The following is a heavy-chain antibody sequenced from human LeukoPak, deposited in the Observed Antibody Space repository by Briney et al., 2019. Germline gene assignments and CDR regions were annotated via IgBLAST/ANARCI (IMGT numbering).Heavy chain of an antibody. V-gene: IGHV4-59*12. CDR1: GGSISSYY. Sequence: SETLSLTCTVSGGSISSYYWSWIRQPPGKGLEWIGYIYYSGSTNYNPSLKSRVTISVDRSKNQFSLKLSSVTAADTAVYYCARGPSYDILTANFGNYFDYWGQGILVTVSS. J-gene: IGHJ4*02. CDR3: ARGPSYDILTANFGNYFDY. CDR2: IYYSGST. D-gene: IGHD3-9*01.